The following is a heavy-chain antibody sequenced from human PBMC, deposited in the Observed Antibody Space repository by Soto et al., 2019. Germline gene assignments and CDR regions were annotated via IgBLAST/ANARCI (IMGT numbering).Heavy chain of an antibody. D-gene: IGHD6-19*01. V-gene: IGHV4-39*02. J-gene: IGHJ4*02. CDR3: VSINAGGWYYFDY. CDR1: GGSIDNSTYY. Sequence: SETLSLTCAVSGGSIDNSTYYWGWIRQPPGKGLEWIGSVYYSGSSYYSPSLKSRVTMSVDSSKNHFSLILDSVTAADTAVYYCVSINAGGWYYFDYWGQGILVTVSS. CDR2: VYYSGSS.